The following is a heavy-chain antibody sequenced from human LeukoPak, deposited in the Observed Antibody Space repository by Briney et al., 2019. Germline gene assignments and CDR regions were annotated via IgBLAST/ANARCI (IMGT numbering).Heavy chain of an antibody. CDR3: AKGRGSSSSYHFDC. D-gene: IGHD6-13*01. V-gene: IGHV3-74*01. CDR1: GFIFSNYW. CDR2: IITEGNIT. Sequence: GGSLRLSCAASGFIFSNYWMHWVRQAPGKGLVWVSRIITEGNITYYADSVKGRFTISRDNSKNTLFLQMDSLRAEDTAVYHCAKGRGSSSSYHFDCWGQGTLVTVSS. J-gene: IGHJ4*02.